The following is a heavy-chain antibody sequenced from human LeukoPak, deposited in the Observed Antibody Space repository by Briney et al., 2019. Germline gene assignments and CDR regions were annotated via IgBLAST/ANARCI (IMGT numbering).Heavy chain of an antibody. J-gene: IGHJ5*02. CDR2: IYYSGST. CDR1: GGSIRSSSYS. V-gene: IGHV4-39*01. Sequence: SETLSLTCTVSGGSIRSSSYSWGWSRQPPGKGLEWIGSIYYSGSTYYNPSLKSRVTISVDTSKNQFSLKLSSVTAADTAVYYCARHVIAVAGHPWFDPWGQGTLVTVSS. D-gene: IGHD6-19*01. CDR3: ARHVIAVAGHPWFDP.